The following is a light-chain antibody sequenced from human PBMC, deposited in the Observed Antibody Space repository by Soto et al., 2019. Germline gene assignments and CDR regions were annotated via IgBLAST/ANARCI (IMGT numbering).Light chain of an antibody. CDR1: SSDVGGYNY. CDR3: ATWDDDLYTPI. J-gene: IGLJ2*01. Sequence: QSALTQPPSASGSPGQSVTISCTGTSSDVGGYNYVSWYQQHPGKAPKLMIYEVSKRPSGVPDRFSGSKSGNTASLTVSGLQAEDEADYYCATWDDDLYTPIIGGGTKVTV. CDR2: EVS. V-gene: IGLV2-8*01.